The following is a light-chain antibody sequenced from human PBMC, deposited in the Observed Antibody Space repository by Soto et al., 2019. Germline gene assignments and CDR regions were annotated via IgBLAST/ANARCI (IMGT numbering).Light chain of an antibody. CDR2: AAS. Sequence: DIQLTQSPSFLSASVGDRVTITCRASQGISSYLAWYQQKPGKAPKLLIYAASTLQSGVPSRFSGSGSGTEFTLTISSLQPEDFGTYYCQQLNSYPLFGGGTKVEIK. J-gene: IGKJ4*01. CDR3: QQLNSYPL. CDR1: QGISSY. V-gene: IGKV1-9*01.